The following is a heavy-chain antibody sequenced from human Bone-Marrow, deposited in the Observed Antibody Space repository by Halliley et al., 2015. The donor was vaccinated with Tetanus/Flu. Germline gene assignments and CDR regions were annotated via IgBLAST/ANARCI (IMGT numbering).Heavy chain of an antibody. D-gene: IGHD3-10*01. Sequence: MGWITTYNGNPYFSKNPQDRLPMTTDTSPSTAYMELRSLRSDDTAVYYCARGDGSYGDKIDIWGQGTMVTVSS. CDR3: ARGDGSYGDKIDI. V-gene: IGHV1-18*01. J-gene: IGHJ3*02. CDR2: ITTYNGNP.